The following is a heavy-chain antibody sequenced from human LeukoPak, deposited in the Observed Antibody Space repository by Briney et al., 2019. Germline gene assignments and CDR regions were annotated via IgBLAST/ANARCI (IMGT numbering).Heavy chain of an antibody. J-gene: IGHJ4*02. CDR2: ISSIGGTT. Sequence: GGSLRLSCAASGFTFSTYALHWVRQVPGKGLEYVSAISSIGGTTYYANSVKGRFTISRDNSKSTLYLQMGSLKPEDTAVYYCARVGDNTAFDYWGQGTLVTVSS. CDR1: GFTFSTYA. D-gene: IGHD2-21*01. V-gene: IGHV3-64*01. CDR3: ARVGDNTAFDY.